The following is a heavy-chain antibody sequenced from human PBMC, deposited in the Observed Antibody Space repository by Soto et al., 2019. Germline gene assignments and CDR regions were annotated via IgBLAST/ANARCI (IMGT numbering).Heavy chain of an antibody. CDR2: IYYSGST. D-gene: IGHD3-9*01. V-gene: IGHV4-30-4*01. J-gene: IGHJ5*02. Sequence: QVQLQESGPGLVKPSQTLSLTCTVSGGSISSGDYYWSWIRQPPGKGLEWIGYIYYSGSTYYNPSLKSRVTISVDTSKNQFSLKLSSVTAADTAVYYCARAESNYDILTGYSNWFDPWGQGTLVTVSS. CDR1: GGSISSGDYY. CDR3: ARAESNYDILTGYSNWFDP.